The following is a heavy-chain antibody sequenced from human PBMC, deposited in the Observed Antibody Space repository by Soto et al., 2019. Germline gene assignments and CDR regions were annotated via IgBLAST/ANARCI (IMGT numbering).Heavy chain of an antibody. Sequence: QPGGSLRLSCAASGFTFGSFWMDWVRQAPGKGLVWVSRINSDGSSTSYADSVKGRFTISRDNAKNTLYLQMNSLGAEDTAVYYCARGHSGSYYRALDYWGQGTLVTVSS. CDR3: ARGHSGSYYRALDY. J-gene: IGHJ4*02. D-gene: IGHD1-26*01. CDR2: INSDGSST. V-gene: IGHV3-74*01. CDR1: GFTFGSFW.